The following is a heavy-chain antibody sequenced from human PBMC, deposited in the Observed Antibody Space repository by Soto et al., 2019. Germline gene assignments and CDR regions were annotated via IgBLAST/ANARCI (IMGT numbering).Heavy chain of an antibody. V-gene: IGHV3-30-3*01. CDR1: GFTFSSYT. CDR2: ISYDGSNK. CDR3: ARGAGIAVAGTSFDY. Sequence: QVQLVESGGGVVQPGRSLRLSCAASGFTFSSYTMHWVRQAPGKGLEWVALISYDGSNKYYADSAKGRFTISRDNSKNTLYLQMNSLRAEDTAVYYCARGAGIAVAGTSFDYWGQGTLVTVSS. D-gene: IGHD6-19*01. J-gene: IGHJ4*02.